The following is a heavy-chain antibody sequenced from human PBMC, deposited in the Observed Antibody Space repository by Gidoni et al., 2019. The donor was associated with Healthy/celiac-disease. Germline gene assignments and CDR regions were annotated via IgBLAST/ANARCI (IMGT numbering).Heavy chain of an antibody. D-gene: IGHD3-16*01. J-gene: IGHJ4*02. Sequence: QVQLVASGGGVVQPGRSLRLSCAASGFTCSSYAMHWVRQAPGKGLEGVAVISYDGSNKYYADSVKGRFTISRDNSKNTLYLQMNSLRAEDTAVYYCARDSRSYDYVWGTLDYWGQGTLVTVSS. CDR2: ISYDGSNK. CDR1: GFTCSSYA. CDR3: ARDSRSYDYVWGTLDY. V-gene: IGHV3-30*04.